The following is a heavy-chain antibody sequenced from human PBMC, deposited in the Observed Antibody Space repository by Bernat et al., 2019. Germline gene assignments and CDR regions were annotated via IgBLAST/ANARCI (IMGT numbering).Heavy chain of an antibody. V-gene: IGHV1-46*01. D-gene: IGHD3-22*01. CDR2: INPSGGST. CDR1: GYTFTSYY. Sequence: QVQLVQSGAEVKKPGASVKVSCKASGYTFTSYYMHWVRQAPGQGLEWMGIINPSGGSTSYAQKFQGRVTMTRDTSTSTVYMELSSLRSEDTAVYYCATRGGDDSIGYPFDYWGQGTLVTVSS. CDR3: ATRGGDDSIGYPFDY. J-gene: IGHJ4*02.